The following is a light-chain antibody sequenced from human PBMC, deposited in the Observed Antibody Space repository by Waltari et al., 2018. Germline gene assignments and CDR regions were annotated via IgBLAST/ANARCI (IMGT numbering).Light chain of an antibody. CDR1: QSVYNF. Sequence: EVVLTQSPATLSLSPGERATLSCRASQSVYNFLAWYQQKPGQAHRLLIYEPSRRATGIPARFSGSGSGTDFTLSISNLEPEDVAVYYCQQSANWPPLTFGGGTKVEIK. V-gene: IGKV3-11*01. CDR3: QQSANWPPLT. J-gene: IGKJ4*01. CDR2: EPS.